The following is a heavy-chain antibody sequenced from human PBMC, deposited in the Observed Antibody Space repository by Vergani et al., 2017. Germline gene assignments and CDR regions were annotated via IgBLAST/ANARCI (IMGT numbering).Heavy chain of an antibody. Sequence: EVQLVESGGGLVKPGGSLRLSCAASGFTFSSYSMNWVRQAPGKGLEWVSSISSSSSYIYYADSVKGRFTISRDNAKNSLYLQMNSLRAEDTAVYYCASYYGSGSYRPGVYYYYGMDVWGQGTTVTVSS. J-gene: IGHJ6*02. CDR1: GFTFSSYS. D-gene: IGHD3-10*01. V-gene: IGHV3-21*01. CDR2: ISSSSSYI. CDR3: ASYYGSGSYRPGVYYYYGMDV.